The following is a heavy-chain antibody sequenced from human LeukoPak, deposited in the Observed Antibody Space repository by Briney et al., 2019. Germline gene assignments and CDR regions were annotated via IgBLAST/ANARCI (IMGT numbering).Heavy chain of an antibody. V-gene: IGHV4-61*09. J-gene: IGHJ4*02. CDR3: ARDWDY. CDR2: MNTTGST. CDR1: GDSIGIGSYY. Sequence: PSQTLSLTCTVSGDSIGIGSYYWSWIRQPAGKGLEWIGHMNTTGSTKYNPSLKSRVTISVDRTNNQFSLKLSSVTAADTAVYYCARDWDYWGQGTLVAVSS.